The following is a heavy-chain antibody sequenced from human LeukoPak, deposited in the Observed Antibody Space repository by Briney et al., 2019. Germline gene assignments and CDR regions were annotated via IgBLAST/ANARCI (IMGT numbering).Heavy chain of an antibody. CDR2: INNDGSST. D-gene: IGHD2-15*01. Sequence: GGSLRLSCAASGFTFSSYWMHWVRQAPGKGLVWVSRINNDGSSTSYADSVKGRFTISRDNAKNTLYLQMNSLRAEDTAVYYCVSSYCSGGGCYSASGYWGQGTLVTVSS. V-gene: IGHV3-74*01. CDR1: GFTFSSYW. J-gene: IGHJ4*02. CDR3: VSSYCSGGGCYSASGY.